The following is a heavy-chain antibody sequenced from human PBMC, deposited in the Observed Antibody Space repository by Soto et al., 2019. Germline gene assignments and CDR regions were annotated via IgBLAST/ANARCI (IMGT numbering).Heavy chain of an antibody. Sequence: PSGTLFLTCAVSGDSISNSRWWTWVRQPPGKGVEWIGDMFHRGDTNYNASLKSRVFISVDNSQNQFALKVSSVSAADTAVVCCTSSTEFYRHVVW. CDR1: GDSISNSRW. CDR2: MFHRGDT. J-gene: IGHJ6*01. CDR3: TSSTEFYRHVV. V-gene: IGHV4-4*01. D-gene: IGHD4-4*01.